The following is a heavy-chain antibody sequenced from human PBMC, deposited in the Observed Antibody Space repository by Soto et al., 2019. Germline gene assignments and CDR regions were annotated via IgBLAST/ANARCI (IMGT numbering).Heavy chain of an antibody. J-gene: IGHJ2*01. CDR3: ARDHPNWYFDL. CDR1: GGSISSYY. V-gene: IGHV4-4*07. CDR2: LYANENT. Sequence: SETLSLTCTVSGGSISSYYWSWIRQPAGKGLEWIGRLYANENTDYNPSLRSRVTISVDTKRQFSLKLSSVTAADTAVYYCARDHPNWYFDLWGRGTPVTVSS.